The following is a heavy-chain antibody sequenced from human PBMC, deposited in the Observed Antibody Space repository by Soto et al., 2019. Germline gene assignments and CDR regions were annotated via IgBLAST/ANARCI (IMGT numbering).Heavy chain of an antibody. CDR3: VTAVRGYNANGDL. D-gene: IGHD5-12*01. J-gene: IGHJ6*02. CDR1: VFTSISYW. CDR2: IKADGTEK. V-gene: IGHV3-7*03. Sequence: GALRVFCVGPVFTSISYWMGWVRQTPGKGLEWVATIKADGTEKYYVDSVKGRFTFSRDNAKTSVYLEMNSLRAEDTAVYYCVTAVRGYNANGDLWGQGTTVTVSS.